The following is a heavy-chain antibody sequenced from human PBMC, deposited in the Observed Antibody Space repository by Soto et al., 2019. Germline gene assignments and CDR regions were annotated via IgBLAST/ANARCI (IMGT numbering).Heavy chain of an antibody. J-gene: IGHJ6*01. CDR2: IYHAGSV. CDR3: ARTFDYFGMDA. CDR1: GYSIASGYY. V-gene: IGHV4-38-2*01. Sequence: PSETLSLTCAVSGYSIASGYYWAWIRQSPGKGLEWIGSIYHAGSVYYNPSLNSRVAVSLDTYKNHFSLKLTSVTAADTAVYYCARTFDYFGMDAWGQGTAVIV.